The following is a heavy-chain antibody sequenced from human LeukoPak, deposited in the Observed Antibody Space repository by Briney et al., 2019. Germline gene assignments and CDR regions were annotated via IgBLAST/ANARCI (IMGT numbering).Heavy chain of an antibody. J-gene: IGHJ4*02. D-gene: IGHD2-2*02. CDR2: INPNSGGT. V-gene: IGHV1-2*02. CDR3: ARLHSVPAAISVY. CDR1: GYTFTSYD. Sequence: ASVKVSCKASGYTFTSYDINWVRQATGQGLEWMGWINPNSGGTNYAQKFQGRVTMTRDTSISTAYMELSRLRSDDTAVYYCARLHSVPAAISVYWGQGTLVTVSS.